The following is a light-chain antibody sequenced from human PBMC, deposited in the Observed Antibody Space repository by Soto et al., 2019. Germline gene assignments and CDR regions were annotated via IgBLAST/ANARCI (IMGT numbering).Light chain of an antibody. CDR2: KAS. CDR1: QTISSW. Sequence: VQMAQSHSTLSAYIGDRATXTCGASQTISSWLAWYQQKPGKAAKLLINKASTLKSGVASTFSGGGSGTEFTLTTSSLLPADFAPYYCHHYNSCSGAFGQG. V-gene: IGKV1-5*03. CDR3: HHYNSCSGA. J-gene: IGKJ1*01.